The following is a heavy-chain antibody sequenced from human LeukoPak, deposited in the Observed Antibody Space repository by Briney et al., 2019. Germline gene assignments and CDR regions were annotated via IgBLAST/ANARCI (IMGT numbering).Heavy chain of an antibody. D-gene: IGHD3-10*01. J-gene: IGHJ4*02. CDR3: AKDGTNYGLGTSFDY. CDR2: ISGSGDKT. V-gene: IGHV3-23*01. Sequence: GGSLRLSCVASGFTFGSYAMTWVRQPPGKGLEWVAAISGSGDKTYYADSVKGRFTISRDNSKTTLFLQLNSLGAGDSAVFYCAKDGTNYGLGTSFDYWGQGTLVTVSS. CDR1: GFTFGSYA.